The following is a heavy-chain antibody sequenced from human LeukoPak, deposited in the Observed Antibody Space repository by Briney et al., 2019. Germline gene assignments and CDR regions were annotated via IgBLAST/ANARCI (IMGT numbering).Heavy chain of an antibody. V-gene: IGHV3-15*01. J-gene: IGHJ4*02. CDR3: TREAVTANGYFDY. CDR2: IKSKTDGGTT. CDR1: GFTFSNAW. D-gene: IGHD2-21*02. Sequence: GSRRLSCAASGFTFSNAWMTWVRQAPGKGLEWVGRIKSKTDGGTTDYAAPVKGRFTISRDDSKNTLYLQMNSLKTEDTAVYYCTREAVTANGYFDYWGQGTLVTVSS.